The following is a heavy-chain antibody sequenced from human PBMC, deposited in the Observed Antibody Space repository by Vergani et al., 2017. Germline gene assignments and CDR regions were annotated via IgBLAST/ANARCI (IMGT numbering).Heavy chain of an antibody. J-gene: IGHJ4*02. V-gene: IGHV5-51*03. CDR3: ARRGIGYCSNGVCYTGFDY. Sequence: EVQLVQSGGEVKKPGESLKISCKGSGYPFTSYWIGWVRQMPGKGLEWMGIIYPGYSDTRYSPSFQGKVTISADKSISTAYLQWSSLKASDTAMYYCARRGIGYCSNGVCYTGFDYWGQGTLVTVSS. D-gene: IGHD2-8*01. CDR1: GYPFTSYW. CDR2: IYPGYSDT.